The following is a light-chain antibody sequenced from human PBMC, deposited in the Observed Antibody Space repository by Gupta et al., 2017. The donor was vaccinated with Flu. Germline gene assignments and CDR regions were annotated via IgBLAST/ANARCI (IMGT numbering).Light chain of an antibody. CDR3: MHSLHTPYT. CDR1: QTLLHSNGYTY. CDR2: LGS. V-gene: IGKV2-28*01. Sequence: DIVMTQSPLSLPVTPGESASISCRSSQTLLHSNGYTYLDWYLQKPGQSPQVLIYLGSNRAPGVSDRFSGSGSGTDFTLKINRVEAEDVGVYYCMHSLHTPYTFGQGTKLEIK. J-gene: IGKJ2*01.